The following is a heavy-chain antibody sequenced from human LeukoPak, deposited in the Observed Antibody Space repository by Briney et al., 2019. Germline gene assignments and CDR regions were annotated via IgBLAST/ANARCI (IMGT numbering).Heavy chain of an antibody. CDR2: ISGSGDNT. V-gene: IGHV3-23*01. Sequence: GGSLRLSCAASGFTFSSYGMTWVRQASGKGLEWVSGISGSGDNTWYADSVKGRFTISRDNSKTTLDLQMHSLRAEDTAVYYCAKASVWTMVRVVSYFDEWGQGIQVTVSS. J-gene: IGHJ4*02. CDR1: GFTFSSYG. D-gene: IGHD3-10*01. CDR3: AKASVWTMVRVVSYFDE.